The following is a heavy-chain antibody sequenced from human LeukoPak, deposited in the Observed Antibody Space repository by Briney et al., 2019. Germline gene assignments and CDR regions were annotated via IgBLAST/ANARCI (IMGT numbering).Heavy chain of an antibody. D-gene: IGHD5-12*01. V-gene: IGHV4-61*01. CDR3: ARVSYDYDYYYYGMDV. CDR1: GGSDSSDSYC. Sequence: SDTLSLTCTISGGSDSSDSYCWSWLRQPPGKGLEWIGYIYYSGSTNYNPSLKSRVTISVDTSKNQFSLKLSSVTAADTAVYYCARVSYDYDYYYYGMDVWGQGTTVTVSS. J-gene: IGHJ6*02. CDR2: IYYSGST.